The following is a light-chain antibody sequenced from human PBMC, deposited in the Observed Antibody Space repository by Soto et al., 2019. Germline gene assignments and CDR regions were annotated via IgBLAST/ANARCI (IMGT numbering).Light chain of an antibody. J-gene: IGKJ4*01. CDR1: QSVSSY. V-gene: IGKV3-11*01. Sequence: EIVLTQSPATLSLSPGERATLSCRASQSVSSYLAWYQQKPGQAPRLLIYDASNRATGIPARFSGSGSGTAFTLTISSLEPEHFALYYCQHRSTWPATFGGGTKVEIK. CDR3: QHRSTWPAT. CDR2: DAS.